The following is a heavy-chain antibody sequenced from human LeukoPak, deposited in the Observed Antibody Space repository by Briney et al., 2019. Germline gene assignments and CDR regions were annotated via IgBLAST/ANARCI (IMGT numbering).Heavy chain of an antibody. D-gene: IGHD3-10*01. CDR3: ARDRFGERTFEK. CDR1: GFAFSSFD. CDR2: ILTNGDT. V-gene: IGHV3-13*01. Sequence: PGGSQRLSCAASGFAFSSFDMLWVRQSPRKGLEWVARILTNGDTDYGASVEGRFTISRENAKSYVYLQMNSLRDGDTAVYYCARDRFGERTFEKWGQGTMVTVSS. J-gene: IGHJ3*02.